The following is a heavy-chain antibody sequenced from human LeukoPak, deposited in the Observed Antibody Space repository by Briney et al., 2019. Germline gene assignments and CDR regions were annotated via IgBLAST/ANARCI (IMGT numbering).Heavy chain of an antibody. CDR3: AKGHIVVVTAIFFDY. Sequence: AGGSLRLSCAAAGFTFSDYAMSWVRQAPGKGLEWVSGISGSGGSTKYADSVEGRFTISRDNSKNTVYLQMNSLRAEDTAVYYCAKGHIVVVTAIFFDYWGQGTLVTVSS. CDR1: GFTFSDYA. J-gene: IGHJ4*02. D-gene: IGHD2-21*02. CDR2: ISGSGGST. V-gene: IGHV3-23*01.